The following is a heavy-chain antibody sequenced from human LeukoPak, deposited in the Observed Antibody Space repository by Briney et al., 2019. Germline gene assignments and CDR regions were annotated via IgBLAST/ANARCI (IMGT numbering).Heavy chain of an antibody. CDR3: ARTQWLEDAFDF. Sequence: ASAKVSCKASDDTSSNYGIRCVRHSPGQGLEWMGWISTYNGNTHYAQKFQGRVTMTTDTSTNIAYLELRDLRSDDTAVYYCARTQWLEDAFDFWGQGTVVTVSS. CDR1: DDTSSNYG. CDR2: ISTYNGNT. V-gene: IGHV1-18*01. D-gene: IGHD6-19*01. J-gene: IGHJ3*01.